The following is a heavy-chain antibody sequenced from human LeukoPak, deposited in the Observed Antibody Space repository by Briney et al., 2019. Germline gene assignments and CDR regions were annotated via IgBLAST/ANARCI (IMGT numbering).Heavy chain of an antibody. D-gene: IGHD3-22*01. CDR2: MNPNSGNT. J-gene: IGHJ4*02. CDR1: GYTFTSYG. Sequence: ASVKVSCKASGYTFTSYGIIWVRQAPGQGLEWMGWMNPNSGNTGYAQKFQGRVTMTRNTSISTAYMELSSLRSEDTAVYYCARVGYDSSGYYYVPYTQFDYWGQGTLVTVSS. CDR3: ARVGYDSSGYYYVPYTQFDY. V-gene: IGHV1-8*02.